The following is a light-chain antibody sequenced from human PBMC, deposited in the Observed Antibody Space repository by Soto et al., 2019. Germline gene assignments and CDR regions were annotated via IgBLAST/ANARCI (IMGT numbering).Light chain of an antibody. V-gene: IGKV1-39*01. J-gene: IGKJ1*01. CDR2: GTS. CDR3: QQSYTSSWT. CDR1: QSISNS. Sequence: DIQLTQSPSSLSASVGDRVTITCRASQSISNSLNWYQQKPGKAPNLLIYGTSSLQNGVPSRFGGSGSGTDFTLSISSLQREDFATYYCQQSYTSSWTFGHGTKVAIK.